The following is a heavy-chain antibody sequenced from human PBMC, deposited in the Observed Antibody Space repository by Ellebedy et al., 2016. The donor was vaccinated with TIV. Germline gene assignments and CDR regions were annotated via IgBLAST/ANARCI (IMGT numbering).Heavy chain of an antibody. J-gene: IGHJ4*01. CDR2: IPYDGSKK. D-gene: IGHD3-22*01. CDR3: ARDRGYDSSGFLFDY. CDR1: GFTFKIYA. Sequence: GGSLRLSCAASGFTFKIYALHWVRQAPGKGLEWMALIPYDGSKKYYADSVKGQFTISRDNSKNTLYLQMNSLRAEDTAVYYCARDRGYDSSGFLFDYWGHGTLVTVSS. V-gene: IGHV3-30-3*01.